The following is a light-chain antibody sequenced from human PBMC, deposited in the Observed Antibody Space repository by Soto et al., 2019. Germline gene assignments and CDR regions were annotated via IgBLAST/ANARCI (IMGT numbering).Light chain of an antibody. Sequence: QSVLIQPPSASESPGQRVTISCSGSSSNVGSNAVNWYQQLPGTAPTLLIYSNNERLSGVPDRFSGSKSGTSASLAISGLQSEDEADYYCATWDDSLNGYVFGTGTRSPS. CDR2: SNN. CDR1: SSNVGSNA. CDR3: ATWDDSLNGYV. V-gene: IGLV1-44*01. J-gene: IGLJ1*01.